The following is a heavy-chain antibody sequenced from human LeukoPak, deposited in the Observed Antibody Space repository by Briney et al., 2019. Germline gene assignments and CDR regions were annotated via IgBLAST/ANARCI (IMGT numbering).Heavy chain of an antibody. J-gene: IGHJ4*02. CDR3: AKDLYSNYGPADY. D-gene: IGHD4-11*01. CDR1: GFTFSSYT. CDR2: ISGSDGRT. V-gene: IGHV3-23*01. Sequence: GGSLRLSCAASGFTFSSYTMSWVRQAPGKGLEWVSSISGSDGRTYYVDSVKGRFTISRDNSKNTLYLQLNSLGAEDTAVYYCAKDLYSNYGPADYWGQGNLVTVSS.